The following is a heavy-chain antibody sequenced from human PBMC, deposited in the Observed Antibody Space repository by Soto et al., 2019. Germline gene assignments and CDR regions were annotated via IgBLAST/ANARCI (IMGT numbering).Heavy chain of an antibody. J-gene: IGHJ4*02. CDR2: INHSGST. Sequence: SETLSLTCAVYGGSFSGYYWSWIRQPPGKGLEWIGEINHSGSTNYNPSLKSRVTISVDTSKNQFSLKLSSVTAADTAVYYCARGLRYFDWLLGPYDYWGQGTLVTVSS. D-gene: IGHD3-9*01. CDR1: GGSFSGYY. CDR3: ARGLRYFDWLLGPYDY. V-gene: IGHV4-34*01.